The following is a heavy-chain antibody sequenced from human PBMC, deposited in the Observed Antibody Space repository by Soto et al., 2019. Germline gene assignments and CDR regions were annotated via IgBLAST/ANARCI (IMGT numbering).Heavy chain of an antibody. CDR2: ISAYNGNT. CDR1: GYTFTSYG. V-gene: IGHV1-18*01. Sequence: QVQLVQSGAEVKKPGASVKVSCKASGYTFTSYGISWVRQAPGQGLEWMGWISAYNGNTNYAQKLQGRVTMTTDRSTSTAYMELRSLRSDDTAVYYCARVAILWYSSSWDGMDVWGQGTTVTVSS. CDR3: ARVAILWYSSSWDGMDV. D-gene: IGHD6-13*01. J-gene: IGHJ6*02.